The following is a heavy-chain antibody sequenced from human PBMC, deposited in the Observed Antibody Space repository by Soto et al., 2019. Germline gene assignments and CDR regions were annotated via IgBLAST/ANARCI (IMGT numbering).Heavy chain of an antibody. CDR3: ARGAVGLVARGFGMDV. CDR2: MDPIGGRP. J-gene: IGHJ6*01. CDR1: GHSVTSYY. V-gene: IGHV1-46*01. D-gene: IGHD3-10*01. Sequence: QMQLVQSGAEVKKPGASVRVSCKASGHSVTSYYVHWVRQVPGQGLEWTGVMDPIGGRPTYAQRFQGRVTLTTDTSTSTVYMEMSSLRSEDTAVHYCARGAVGLVARGFGMDVWGQGTTVTVSS.